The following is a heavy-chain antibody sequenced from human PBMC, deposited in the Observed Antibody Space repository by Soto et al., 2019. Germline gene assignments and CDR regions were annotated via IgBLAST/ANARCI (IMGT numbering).Heavy chain of an antibody. Sequence: QVQLVQSGAEVKKPGSSVKVSCKASGGTFSSYTISWVRRAPGQGLEWMGRIIPVLGIANYAQKFQGRVTITADKSTSTAYMELSSLRSEDTAVYYCARDLKIVVVPAAPYDAFDIWVQGTMVTVSS. CDR3: ARDLKIVVVPAAPYDAFDI. CDR2: IIPVLGIA. CDR1: GGTFSSYT. V-gene: IGHV1-69*08. D-gene: IGHD2-2*01. J-gene: IGHJ3*02.